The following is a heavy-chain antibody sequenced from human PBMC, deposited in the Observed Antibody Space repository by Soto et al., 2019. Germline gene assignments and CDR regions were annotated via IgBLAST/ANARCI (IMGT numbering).Heavy chain of an antibody. CDR3: ARVRSYYGSGSYYLDEAFDI. CDR1: GDSVSSNSAA. Sequence: SQTLSLTCAISGDSVSSNSAAWNWIRQSPSRGLEWLGRTYYRSKWYNDYAVSVKSRITINPDTSKNQFSLQLNSVTPEDTAVYYCARVRSYYGSGSYYLDEAFDIWGQGTMVTVSS. D-gene: IGHD3-10*01. V-gene: IGHV6-1*01. J-gene: IGHJ3*02. CDR2: TYYRSKWYN.